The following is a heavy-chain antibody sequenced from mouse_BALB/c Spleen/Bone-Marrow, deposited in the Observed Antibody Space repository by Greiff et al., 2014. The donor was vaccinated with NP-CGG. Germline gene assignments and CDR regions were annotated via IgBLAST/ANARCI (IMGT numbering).Heavy chain of an antibody. D-gene: IGHD2-4*01. CDR2: IYPGDGDT. Sequence: VKLMESGAELARPGASVKLSCKASGYTFTSYWMQWVKQGPGQGLEWIGAIYPGDGDTRYTQKFKGKATLTADKSSSTAYMQLSSLASEDSAVYYCARSEATMILAYWGQGTLVTVSA. V-gene: IGHV1-87*01. CDR1: GYTFTSYW. J-gene: IGHJ3*01. CDR3: ARSEATMILAY.